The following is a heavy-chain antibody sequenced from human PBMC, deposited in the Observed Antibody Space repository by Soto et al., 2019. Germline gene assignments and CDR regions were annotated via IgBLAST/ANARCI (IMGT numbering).Heavy chain of an antibody. D-gene: IGHD5-12*01. CDR3: ASYGPVVANKPNAFDI. V-gene: IGHV1-69*02. J-gene: IGHJ3*02. CDR2: IIPILGIA. Sequence: QVQLVQSGAEVKKPGSSVKVSCKASGGTFSSYTISWVRQAPGQGLEWMGRIIPILGIANYAQKFQGRVTITADKSTSTAYMELSSLRSEDTAVYYCASYGPVVANKPNAFDIWGQGTMVTVSS. CDR1: GGTFSSYT.